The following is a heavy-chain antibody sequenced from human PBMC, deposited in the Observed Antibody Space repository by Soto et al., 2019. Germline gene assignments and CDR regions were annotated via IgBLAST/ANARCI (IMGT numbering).Heavy chain of an antibody. V-gene: IGHV3-48*02. D-gene: IGHD3-22*01. CDR3: ARDPLYDSSGYYQVYYYGIDG. J-gene: IGHJ6*02. CDR2: ISSSSSTI. CDR1: GFTFSSYS. Sequence: GGSLRLSCAASGFTFSSYSMNWVRQAPGKGLEWVSYISSSSSTIYYADSVKGRFTISRDNAKNSLYLQMNSLRDEDTAVYYCARDPLYDSSGYYQVYYYGIDGRGQRTTVTVSS.